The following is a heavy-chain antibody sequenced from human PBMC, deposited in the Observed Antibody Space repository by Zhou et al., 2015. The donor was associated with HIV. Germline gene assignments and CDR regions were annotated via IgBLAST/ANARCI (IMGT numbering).Heavy chain of an antibody. V-gene: IGHV1-18*01. Sequence: QVQLVQSGPELKKPGASVKVSCKASGYTFTSYGISWVRQAPGQGLEWMGWISGYNDNTNYAQKFRDRVTMTADTSTNTAYMELRSLRSDDTAVYYCARVMSTVVTFYYWYLDLWGRGTLVTVSS. CDR1: GYTFTSYG. CDR2: ISGYNDNT. J-gene: IGHJ2*01. CDR3: ARVMSTVVTFYYWYLDL. D-gene: IGHD4-23*01.